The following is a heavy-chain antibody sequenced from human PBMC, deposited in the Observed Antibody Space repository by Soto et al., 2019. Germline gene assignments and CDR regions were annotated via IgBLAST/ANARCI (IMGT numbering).Heavy chain of an antibody. J-gene: IGHJ4*02. CDR3: ARQVGDYYFDY. CDR2: IFFNGSP. D-gene: IGHD4-17*01. V-gene: IGHV4-39*01. CDR1: GGFIRSTSYY. Sequence: QLQLQESGPGLVKPSETLSLTCTVPGGFIRSTSYYWAWIRQPPGKGLEWIGSIFFNGSPDYNPSLQSRVTISVDTSKNQFSRKLSSVAAADTAVYFCARQVGDYYFDYWGQGTLVTVSS.